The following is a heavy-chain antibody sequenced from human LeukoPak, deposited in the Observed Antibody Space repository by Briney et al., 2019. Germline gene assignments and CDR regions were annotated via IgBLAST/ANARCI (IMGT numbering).Heavy chain of an antibody. CDR3: ARVLNYCSSTSCYGSGAFDI. CDR1: GGSISRYY. D-gene: IGHD2-2*01. CDR2: IYYSGST. J-gene: IGHJ3*02. Sequence: SETLSLTCTVSGGSISRYYWSWIRQPPGTGLEWIGYIYYSGSTNYNPSLKSRVTISVDTSKNQFSLKLSSVTAADTAVYYCARVLNYCSSTSCYGSGAFDIWGQGTMVTVSS. V-gene: IGHV4-59*01.